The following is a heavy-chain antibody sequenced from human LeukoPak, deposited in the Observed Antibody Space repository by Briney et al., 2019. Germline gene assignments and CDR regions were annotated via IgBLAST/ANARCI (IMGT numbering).Heavy chain of an antibody. CDR1: GGTFSSYA. J-gene: IGHJ4*02. D-gene: IGHD3-22*01. Sequence: SVKVSCKASGGTFSSYAISWVRQAPGQGLEWMGRIIPVFGTANYAQKFQGRVTITTDESTSTAYMELSSLRSEDTAVYYCARDERGGGVDSSGYSNYWGQGTLVTVSS. CDR3: ARDERGGGVDSSGYSNY. V-gene: IGHV1-69*05. CDR2: IIPVFGTA.